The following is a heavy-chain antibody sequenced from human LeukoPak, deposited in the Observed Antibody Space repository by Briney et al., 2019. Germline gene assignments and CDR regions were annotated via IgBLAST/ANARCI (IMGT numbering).Heavy chain of an antibody. V-gene: IGHV3-48*03. J-gene: IGHJ1*01. Sequence: GGSLRLSCAASGFTFSSYEMNWVRQAPGKGLEWVSYISSSGSTIYYADSVKGRFTISRDNAKNSLYLQMNSPRADDTAVYYCVLVSSGWPYFQHWGQGTLVTVSS. CDR3: VLVSSGWPYFQH. CDR2: ISSSGSTI. D-gene: IGHD6-19*01. CDR1: GFTFSSYE.